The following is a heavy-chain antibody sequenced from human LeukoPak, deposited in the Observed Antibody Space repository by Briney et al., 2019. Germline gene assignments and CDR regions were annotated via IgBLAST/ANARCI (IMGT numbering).Heavy chain of an antibody. Sequence: GGSRRLSCAASGFTFSSYGMFWVRQAPGKGLEWVALIWGDGSNKFHADSVKGRFTISRDNSKNMLFLQMNSLRAEDTAVYYCARDRAGEYGMDVWGQGTTVTVSS. CDR1: GFTFSSYG. J-gene: IGHJ6*02. CDR3: ARDRAGEYGMDV. CDR2: IWGDGSNK. V-gene: IGHV3-33*08. D-gene: IGHD3-16*01.